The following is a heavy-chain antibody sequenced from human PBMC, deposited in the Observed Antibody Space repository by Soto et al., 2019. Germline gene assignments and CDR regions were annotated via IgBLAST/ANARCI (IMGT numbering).Heavy chain of an antibody. V-gene: IGHV3-23*01. CDR3: AKESMPEHYGDTLFDH. Sequence: EVQLLESGGGLVQPGGSLRLSCEASGFSFSSYALSWVRQAPGKGLEWVSTFSAGGRAYYADSVKGRFTIAKDFSKNTLHLQTNSLRAEDTAVYYCAKESMPEHYGDTLFDHWGQGTQVTVSS. J-gene: IGHJ4*02. CDR1: GFSFSSYA. CDR2: FSAGGRA. D-gene: IGHD4-17*01.